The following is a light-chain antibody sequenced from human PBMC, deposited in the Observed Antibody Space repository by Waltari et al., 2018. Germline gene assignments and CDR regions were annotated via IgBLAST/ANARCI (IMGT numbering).Light chain of an antibody. CDR3: ASYTTSYTWV. V-gene: IGLV2-14*03. Sequence: QSALTQPASVSGSPGPSLTIPCAGTTSDIGTYNFVAWYQQLPGKVPKLIFYDVNKRPSGVSNRFSGSKSGNTASLTISGLLAEDEADYYCASYTTSYTWVFGGGTRLAVL. J-gene: IGLJ3*02. CDR1: TSDIGTYNF. CDR2: DVN.